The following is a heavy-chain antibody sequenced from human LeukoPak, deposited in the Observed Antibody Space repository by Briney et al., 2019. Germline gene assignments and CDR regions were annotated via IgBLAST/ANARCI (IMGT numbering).Heavy chain of an antibody. J-gene: IGHJ4*02. V-gene: IGHV3-48*03. CDR2: ISSSGSTI. Sequence: GGSLRLSCAASGFTFSSYEMNWVRQAPGKGLEWVSYISSSGSTIYYADSVKGRFTISRDNAKNSLYLQMNSLRAEDTAVYYCAREYYDSSGYSDFDYWGQGTLVTVSS. D-gene: IGHD3-22*01. CDR1: GFTFSSYE. CDR3: AREYYDSSGYSDFDY.